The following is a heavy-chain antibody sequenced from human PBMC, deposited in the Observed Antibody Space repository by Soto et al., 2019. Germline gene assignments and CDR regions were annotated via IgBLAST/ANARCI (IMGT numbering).Heavy chain of an antibody. CDR1: GFNFSTYG. V-gene: IGHV3-30*18. J-gene: IGHJ4*02. CDR2: ISYDGSHK. CDR3: AKDLVKTSSWTED. Sequence: HVQLVESGGGVVQPGRSLRLSCAVSGFNFSTYGMHWVRQAPGKGLEWVAVISYDGSHKAFADSVKGRIAISRDNSKNTLFLQMNSLREEDTAVYYCAKDLVKTSSWTEDWGQGTLVTVSS. D-gene: IGHD6-19*01.